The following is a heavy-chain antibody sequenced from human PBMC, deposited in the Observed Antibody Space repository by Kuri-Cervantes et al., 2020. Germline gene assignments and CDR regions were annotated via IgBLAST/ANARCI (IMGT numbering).Heavy chain of an antibody. V-gene: IGHV3-53*01. D-gene: IGHD3-10*01. CDR3: ARGFEYLPHFYGMDV. CDR2: FYTGGST. CDR1: GFTISSNY. J-gene: IGHJ6*02. Sequence: LSLTCAASGFTISSNYMSWVRQAPGKGLEWVSVFYTGGSTFYADSVKGRFTISRDNAKNSPYLQMNSLRAEDTAVYYCARGFEYLPHFYGMDVWGQGTTVTVSS.